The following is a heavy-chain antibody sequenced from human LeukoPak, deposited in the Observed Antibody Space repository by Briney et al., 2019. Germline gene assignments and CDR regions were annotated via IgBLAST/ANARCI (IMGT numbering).Heavy chain of an antibody. CDR1: GGTFSSYA. J-gene: IGHJ4*02. CDR3: ARGPRTGYVDY. D-gene: IGHD3/OR15-3a*01. Sequence: APVKVSCKASGGTFSSYAISWVRQAPGQGLEWMGWISAYNGNTNYAQKLQGRVTMTTDTSTSTAYMELRSLRSDDTAVYYCARGPRTGYVDYWGQGTLVTVSS. V-gene: IGHV1-18*01. CDR2: ISAYNGNT.